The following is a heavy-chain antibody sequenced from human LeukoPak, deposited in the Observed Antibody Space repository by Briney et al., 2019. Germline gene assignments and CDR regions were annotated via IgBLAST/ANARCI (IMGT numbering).Heavy chain of an antibody. Sequence: PGGFLRLSCAASGFTFSSYWMSWVRQAPGKGLEWVANIKQDGSEKYYVDSVKGRFTISRDNAKNSLYLQMNSLRVEDTAVYYCARDRELRYFDWLFSDFYCYYGMDVWGQGTTVTVSS. V-gene: IGHV3-7*01. CDR3: ARDRELRYFDWLFSDFYCYYGMDV. CDR2: IKQDGSEK. D-gene: IGHD3-9*01. J-gene: IGHJ6*02. CDR1: GFTFSSYW.